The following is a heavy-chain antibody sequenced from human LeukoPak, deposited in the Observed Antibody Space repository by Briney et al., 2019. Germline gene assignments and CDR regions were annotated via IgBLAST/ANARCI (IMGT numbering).Heavy chain of an antibody. CDR1: GVSFSGYY. V-gene: IGHV4-34*01. CDR2: INHSGST. CDR3: ARGPPAAGSIYYYYYGMDV. Sequence: NTSETLSLTCAVYGVSFSGYYWSWIRQPPGKGLEWIGEINHSGSTNYNPSLKSRVTISVDTSKNQFSLKLSSVTAADTAVYYCARGPPAAGSIYYYYYGMDVWGQGTTVTVSS. D-gene: IGHD6-13*01. J-gene: IGHJ6*02.